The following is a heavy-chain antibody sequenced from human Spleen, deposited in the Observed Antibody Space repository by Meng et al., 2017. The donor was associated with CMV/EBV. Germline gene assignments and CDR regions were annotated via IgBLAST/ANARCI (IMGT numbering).Heavy chain of an antibody. CDR2: IYSSGST. CDR3: AKPLSCSSTTCLYAMDV. CDR1: GVSVRNNY. V-gene: IGHV3-53*05. D-gene: IGHD2-2*01. J-gene: IGHJ6*02. Sequence: GGSLRLSCAVFGVSVRNNYMAWVRQAPGKGLEWVSFIYSSGSTNYADSVKGRFTISRDNNKNTVYLQMNSLTFEDTALYSCAKPLSCSSTTCLYAMDVWGQGTTVTVSS.